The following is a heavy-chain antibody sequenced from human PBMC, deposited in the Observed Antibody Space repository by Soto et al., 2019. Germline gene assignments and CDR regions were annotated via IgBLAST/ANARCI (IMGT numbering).Heavy chain of an antibody. CDR1: GFTVSSYS. CDR2: ISGSGGST. CDR3: AKDYYDSSGYYTHYYFDY. J-gene: IGHJ4*02. Sequence: GGSLTLSCAASGFTVSSYSMSWVLQAPGQGLEWVSAISGSGGSTYYADSVKGRFTISRDNSKNTLYLQMNSLRAEDTAVYYCAKDYYDSSGYYTHYYFDYWGQGTLVTVSS. D-gene: IGHD3-22*01. V-gene: IGHV3-23*01.